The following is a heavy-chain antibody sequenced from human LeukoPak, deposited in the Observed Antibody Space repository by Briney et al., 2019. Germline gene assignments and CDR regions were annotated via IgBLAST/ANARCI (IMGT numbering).Heavy chain of an antibody. D-gene: IGHD6-6*01. Sequence: SETLSLTCTVSGGSISSSSYYWGWIRQPPGKGLEWIGSIYYSGSTYYNPSLKSRVSISVDTSKNQFSLKLSSVTAADTAVYYCARLEQLVLDYWGQGTLVTVSS. J-gene: IGHJ4*02. CDR3: ARLEQLVLDY. V-gene: IGHV4-39*01. CDR1: GGSISSSSYY. CDR2: IYYSGST.